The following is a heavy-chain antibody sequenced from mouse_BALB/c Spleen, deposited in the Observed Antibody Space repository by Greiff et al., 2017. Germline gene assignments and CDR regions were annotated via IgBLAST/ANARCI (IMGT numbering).Heavy chain of an antibody. CDR2: IDPANGNT. V-gene: IGHV14-3*02. CDR3: ARGYSITAPRFAY. Sequence: VQLQQSGAELVQPGASVKLSCTSSGFNFQDTYMPWVKQRPEQGLEWIGTIDPANGNTKYAPKFQGKATITADTSTNTAYLQRSSLTSEDTAVYYSARGYSITAPRFAYWGQGTLVTVSA. D-gene: IGHD1-1*01. CDR1: GFNFQDTY. J-gene: IGHJ3*01.